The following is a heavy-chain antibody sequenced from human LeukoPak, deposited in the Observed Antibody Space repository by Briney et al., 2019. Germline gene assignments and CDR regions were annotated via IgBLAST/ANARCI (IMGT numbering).Heavy chain of an antibody. D-gene: IGHD3-3*01. CDR1: GFTFSSDA. CDR3: ARDFHDRYDY. J-gene: IGHJ4*02. V-gene: IGHV3-30*04. CDR2: ISYDGSNK. Sequence: GGSLRLSCAASGFTFSSDAMHWARQAPGKGLEWVAVISYDGSNKYYADSVKGRFTISRDNSKNTLYLQMNSLRAEDTAVYYCARDFHDRYDYWGQGTLVTVSS.